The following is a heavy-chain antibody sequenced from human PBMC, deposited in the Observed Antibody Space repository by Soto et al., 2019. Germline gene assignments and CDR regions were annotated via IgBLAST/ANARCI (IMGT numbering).Heavy chain of an antibody. CDR3: AKEGSSRGGAFDI. V-gene: IGHV3-23*01. CDR2: ISGRGGST. Sequence: GGSLRLSCGASGFTFSSYAMSWVRQAPGKGLEWVSAISGRGGSTYYADSVKGRFTISRDNSKNTLYLQMNSLRAEDTAVYYYAKEGSSRGGAFDIWGQGTMVTVSS. CDR1: GFTFSSYA. D-gene: IGHD6-13*01. J-gene: IGHJ3*02.